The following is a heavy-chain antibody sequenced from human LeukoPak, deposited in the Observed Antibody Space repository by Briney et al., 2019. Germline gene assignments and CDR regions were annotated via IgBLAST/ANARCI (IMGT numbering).Heavy chain of an antibody. J-gene: IGHJ6*02. Sequence: KSSETLSLTCTVSGGSISSYYWSWIRQPPGKGLEWIGYIYYSGSTNYNPSLKSRVTISVDTSKNQFSLKLSSVTAADTAVYYCARDRLTYGDYTYYYYGMDVWGQGTTVTVSS. CDR2: IYYSGST. CDR3: ARDRLTYGDYTYYYYGMDV. D-gene: IGHD4-17*01. V-gene: IGHV4-59*01. CDR1: GGSISSYY.